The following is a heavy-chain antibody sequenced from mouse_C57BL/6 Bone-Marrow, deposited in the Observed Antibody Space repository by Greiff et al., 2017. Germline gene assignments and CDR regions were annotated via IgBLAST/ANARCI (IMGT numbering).Heavy chain of an antibody. D-gene: IGHD1-1*01. CDR2: IDPEDGET. CDR1: GFNIKDYY. J-gene: IGHJ2*01. CDR3: ASGRYYYGGY. V-gene: IGHV14-2*01. Sequence: VQLQQSGAELVKPGASVKLSCTASGFNIKDYYMHWVKQRTEQGLEWIGRIDPEDGETKYAPTFQGKATITADTSSNTAYLQLSSLTSEDTAVYYCASGRYYYGGYWGQGTTLTVSS.